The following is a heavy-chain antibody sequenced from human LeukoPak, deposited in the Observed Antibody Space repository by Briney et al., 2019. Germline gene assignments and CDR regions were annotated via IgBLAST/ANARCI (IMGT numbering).Heavy chain of an antibody. Sequence: GGSLRLSCAASGFTFSSYSMNWVRQAPGKGLEWVSYISSSSSTIYYADSVKGRFTISRDNAKSSLYLQMNSLRAEDTAVYYCARGTYYYDSSGFDYWGQGTLVTVSS. CDR3: ARGTYYYDSSGFDY. CDR1: GFTFSSYS. CDR2: ISSSSSTI. J-gene: IGHJ4*02. D-gene: IGHD3-22*01. V-gene: IGHV3-48*01.